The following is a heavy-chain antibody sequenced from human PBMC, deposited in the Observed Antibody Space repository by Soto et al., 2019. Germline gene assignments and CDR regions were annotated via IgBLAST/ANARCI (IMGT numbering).Heavy chain of an antibody. J-gene: IGHJ6*02. V-gene: IGHV1-8*01. CDR1: GYTFTTND. Sequence: ASVKVSCKASGYTFTTNDSNWVRQASGQGLEWMGWMKPNTGDSGSAQDFQGRVTITRDTSATTAYMELSSLRSEDTAVYYCARGAGYCSGDCWNDYYYAMDVWGQGTTVTVSS. CDR3: ARGAGYCSGDCWNDYYYAMDV. CDR2: MKPNTGDS. D-gene: IGHD2-21*02.